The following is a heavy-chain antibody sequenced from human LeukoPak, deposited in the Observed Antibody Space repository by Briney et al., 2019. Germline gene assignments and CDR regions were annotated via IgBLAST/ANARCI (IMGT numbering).Heavy chain of an antibody. CDR3: AKMDGP. CDR2: IRNKASDYAT. J-gene: IGHJ5*02. V-gene: IGHV3-73*01. D-gene: IGHD2-2*03. CDR1: GFTFSGST. Sequence: GGSLRLSCAASGFTFSGSTIHWVRQASGKGLEWVGRIRNKASDYATAYAASVKGRFTISRDNSKNTLYLQMNSLRAEDTAVYYCAKMDGPWGQGTLVTVSS.